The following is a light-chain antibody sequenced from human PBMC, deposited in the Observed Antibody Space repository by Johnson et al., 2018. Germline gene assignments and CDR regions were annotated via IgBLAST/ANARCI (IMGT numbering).Light chain of an antibody. CDR1: SSNIGNNY. V-gene: IGLV1-51*02. Sequence: QSVLTQPPSVSAAPGQKVTISCSGSSSNIGNNYVSWYQQIPGTAPKLLIYENNKRPSGITDRFSGSKSGTSATLGITGLQTGDEADYYCGTWDSSLSAGNVFGTGTKVTVL. CDR3: GTWDSSLSAGNV. J-gene: IGLJ1*01. CDR2: ENN.